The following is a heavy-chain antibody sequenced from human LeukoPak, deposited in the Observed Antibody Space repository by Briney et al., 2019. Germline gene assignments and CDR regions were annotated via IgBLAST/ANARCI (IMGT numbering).Heavy chain of an antibody. V-gene: IGHV4-39*01. CDR3: ARATGNGLIDF. Sequence: SHTLSLTCTVSGGSISISSYYCAWVRQPPGKGLEWIRMMYYSGNTYYNPSPNTPFTISLHTSRYLFSVRLSSVIAAATGDYYCARATGNGLIDFWGQGTLVTVS. CDR2: MYYSGNT. J-gene: IGHJ4*02. D-gene: IGHD3/OR15-3a*01. CDR1: GGSISISSYY.